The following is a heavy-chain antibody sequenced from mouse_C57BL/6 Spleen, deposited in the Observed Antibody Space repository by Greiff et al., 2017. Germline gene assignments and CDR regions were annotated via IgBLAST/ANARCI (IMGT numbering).Heavy chain of an antibody. CDR2: ISDGGSYT. CDR1: GFTFSSYA. CDR3: ARHAARYFDY. V-gene: IGHV5-4*03. J-gene: IGHJ2*01. Sequence: EVKLVESGGGLVKPGGSLKLSCAASGFTFSSYAMSWVRQTPEKRLAWVATISDGGSYTYYPDNVKGRFTISRENAKNNLYLQMSHLKSEDTAMYYCARHAARYFDYWGQGTTRTVSS.